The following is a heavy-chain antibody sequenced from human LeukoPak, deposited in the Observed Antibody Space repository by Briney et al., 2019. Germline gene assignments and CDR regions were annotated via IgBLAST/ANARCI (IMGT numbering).Heavy chain of an antibody. CDR3: ARVPSAVAGSYDY. CDR2: ISSSSSYI. J-gene: IGHJ4*02. V-gene: IGHV3-21*01. CDR1: GFTFSSYS. D-gene: IGHD6-19*01. Sequence: GGSLRLSCAASGFTFSSYSMNWVRQAPGKGLEWVSSISSSSSYIYYADSVKGRFTISRDNAKNSLYLQMNSLRAEDTAVYYCARVPSAVAGSYDYWGQGTLVTVSS.